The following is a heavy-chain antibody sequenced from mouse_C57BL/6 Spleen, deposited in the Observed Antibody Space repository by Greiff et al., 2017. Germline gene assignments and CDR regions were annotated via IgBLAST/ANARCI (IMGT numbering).Heavy chain of an antibody. CDR3: AREGSTMVTTRGFDY. Sequence: VQLQQSGPELVKPGASVKIPCKASGYTFTDYNMDWVKQSHGKSLEWIGDINPNNGGTIYNQKFKGKATLTVDKSSSTAYMELRSLTSEDTAVYYCAREGSTMVTTRGFDYWGQGTTLTVSS. J-gene: IGHJ2*01. V-gene: IGHV1-18*01. D-gene: IGHD2-2*01. CDR1: GYTFTDYN. CDR2: INPNNGGT.